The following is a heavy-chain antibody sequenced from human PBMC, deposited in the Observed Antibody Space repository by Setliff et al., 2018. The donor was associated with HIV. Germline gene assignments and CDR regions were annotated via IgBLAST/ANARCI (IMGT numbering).Heavy chain of an antibody. Sequence: SETLSLTCAVYGGSFSGYYWSWIRQPPGKGLEWIGEVNHSGTTNFNPSLKSRVTISVDTSKNQFSLKLNSVTAADTAVYFCARGGYSYGFGRHRAYFQYWGQGTQVTVSS. J-gene: IGHJ1*01. CDR3: ARGGYSYGFGRHRAYFQY. CDR1: GGSFSGYY. D-gene: IGHD5-18*01. V-gene: IGHV4-34*01. CDR2: VNHSGTT.